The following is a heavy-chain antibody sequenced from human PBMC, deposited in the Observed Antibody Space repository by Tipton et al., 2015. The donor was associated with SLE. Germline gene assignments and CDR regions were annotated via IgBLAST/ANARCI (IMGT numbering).Heavy chain of an antibody. V-gene: IGHV4-59*01. CDR1: GGSISGYY. J-gene: IGHJ1*01. D-gene: IGHD2/OR15-2a*01. CDR2: IYYSGST. CDR3: AGDLIGYFQH. Sequence: TLSLTCTVSGGSISGYYWSWIRQPPGKGLEWIGYIYYSGSTSSNPSLRSRFTISLDTSRNQFSLKLRSVTAADTAVYYCAGDLIGYFQHWGQGTLVTVSS.